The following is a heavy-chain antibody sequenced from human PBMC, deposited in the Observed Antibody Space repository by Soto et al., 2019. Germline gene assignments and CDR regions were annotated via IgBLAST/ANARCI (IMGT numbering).Heavy chain of an antibody. J-gene: IGHJ4*02. D-gene: IGHD3-10*02. Sequence: QVQIVESGGGLVKPGEYLRLSSAASGFTFSDYYRSWFRQAPGKGLEWVSYTSGFGPTAFYADSVKGRLTLSRDNAKISLYRHMNGLRVEDTAVYYCARDNPISMFRGSTEIVYWGQGTLVTVSS. CDR3: ARDNPISMFRGSTEIVY. CDR1: GFTFSDYY. CDR2: TSGFGPTA. V-gene: IGHV3-11*01.